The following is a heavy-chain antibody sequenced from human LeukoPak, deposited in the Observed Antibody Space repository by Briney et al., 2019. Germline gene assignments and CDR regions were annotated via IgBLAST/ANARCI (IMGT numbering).Heavy chain of an antibody. Sequence: GGSLRLSCAASGFTFSSYWMHWVRQAPGKGLVWVSRINTDGSSTSYADSVKGRFTISRDNAKNTLYLQMNSLRAEDTAVYYCARATRPLHAFDIWGQGTMVTVSS. D-gene: IGHD2-15*01. CDR1: GFTFSSYW. V-gene: IGHV3-74*01. J-gene: IGHJ3*02. CDR3: ARATRPLHAFDI. CDR2: INTDGSST.